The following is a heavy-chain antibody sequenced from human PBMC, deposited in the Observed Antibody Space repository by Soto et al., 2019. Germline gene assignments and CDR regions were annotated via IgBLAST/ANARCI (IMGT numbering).Heavy chain of an antibody. Sequence: EVQLLESGGGLVQPGGSLRLSYAASGFTVSSYAMSWVRQAPGKGLEWVSAISGSGSTYSADSVKGRFTISRDSSKNTVYLEMNSLRAEDTAVYYCAKALRFTFTTGYYMDVWGRGTTVTVSS. D-gene: IGHD3-16*01. CDR3: AKALRFTFTTGYYMDV. V-gene: IGHV3-23*01. J-gene: IGHJ6*03. CDR1: GFTVSSYA. CDR2: ISGSGST.